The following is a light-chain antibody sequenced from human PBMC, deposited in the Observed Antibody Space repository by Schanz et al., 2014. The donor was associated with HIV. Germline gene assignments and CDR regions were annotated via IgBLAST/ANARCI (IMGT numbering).Light chain of an antibody. J-gene: IGKJ4*01. Sequence: EIVLTQSPGTLSLSPGERATLSCRASQSVSSSYLAWYQQKPGQAPRLLIYGASSRATGIPDRFSGSGSGTDFTLTISSLEPEDVAGYYCYQMIEWPRTFGGGTRVEIK. CDR1: QSVSSSY. V-gene: IGKV3-20*01. CDR2: GAS. CDR3: YQMIEWPRT.